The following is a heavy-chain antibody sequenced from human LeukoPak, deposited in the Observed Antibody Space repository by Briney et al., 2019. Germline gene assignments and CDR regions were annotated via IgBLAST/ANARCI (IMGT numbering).Heavy chain of an antibody. V-gene: IGHV4-59*08. Sequence: SETLSLTCTVSGGSISSYYWSWIRQPPGKGLEWIGYIYYSGSTNYNPSLKSRVTISVDTSKKQFSLKLSSVTAADTAVYYCARLTMGEQSDYWGQGTLVTVSS. CDR2: IYYSGST. CDR1: GGSISSYY. J-gene: IGHJ4*02. CDR3: ARLTMGEQSDY. D-gene: IGHD3-10*01.